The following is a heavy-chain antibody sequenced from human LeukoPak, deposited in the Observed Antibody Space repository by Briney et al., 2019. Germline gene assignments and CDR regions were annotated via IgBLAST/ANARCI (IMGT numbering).Heavy chain of an antibody. D-gene: IGHD2-21*01. CDR3: AKDFRIGYSAHFDY. V-gene: IGHV3-23*01. CDR2: IYENGGTT. Sequence: GGSLRLSCVGSGFTFRSHAMSWVRQAPEKGLEFVSGIYENGGTTYYADSVKGRFSISRDNSKNTPYLQMDSLRGEDTAVYYCAKDFRIGYSAHFDYWGQGALVTVSS. J-gene: IGHJ4*02. CDR1: GFTFRSHA.